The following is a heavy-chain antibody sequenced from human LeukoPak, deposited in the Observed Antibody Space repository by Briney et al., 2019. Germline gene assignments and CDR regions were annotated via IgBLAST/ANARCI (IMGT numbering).Heavy chain of an antibody. Sequence: TGGSLRLSCAASGFTFSSYAMSWVRQAPGKGLEWVSAISGSGGSTYYADSVKGRFTISRDNSKNTLYLQMNSLGAEDTAVYYCAKHPQLRYFDWFPTFFDWGQGTLVTVSS. CDR3: AKHPQLRYFDWFPTFFD. CDR2: ISGSGGST. J-gene: IGHJ4*02. CDR1: GFTFSSYA. D-gene: IGHD3-9*01. V-gene: IGHV3-23*01.